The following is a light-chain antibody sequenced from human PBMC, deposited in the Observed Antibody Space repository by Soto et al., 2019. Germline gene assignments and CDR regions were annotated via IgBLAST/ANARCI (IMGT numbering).Light chain of an antibody. CDR1: QDISKW. J-gene: IGKJ1*01. V-gene: IGKV1-5*01. CDR3: QQYDSFPWT. CDR2: DAS. Sequence: DIQMTQSPSTLSSSVGDRVAITCRASQDISKWLAWYQQKPGKPPKLLIYDASGLDSGVPSRFSGSGYGTEFTLTISGLQPEDFATFYCQQYDSFPWTFGPGTKVDIK.